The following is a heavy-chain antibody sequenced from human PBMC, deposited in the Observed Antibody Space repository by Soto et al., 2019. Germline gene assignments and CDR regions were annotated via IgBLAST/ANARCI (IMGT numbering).Heavy chain of an antibody. D-gene: IGHD2-15*01. CDR1: GGTFSSYA. CDR2: IIPIFGTA. V-gene: IGHV1-69*13. Sequence: SVKVSCKASGGTFSSYAISWVRQAPGQGLEWMGGIIPIFGTANYAQKFQGRVTITADESTSTAYMELSSLRSEDTAVYYCATRKDIVVVVAASPPWGAFDIWGQGTMVTVSS. CDR3: ATRKDIVVVVAASPPWGAFDI. J-gene: IGHJ3*02.